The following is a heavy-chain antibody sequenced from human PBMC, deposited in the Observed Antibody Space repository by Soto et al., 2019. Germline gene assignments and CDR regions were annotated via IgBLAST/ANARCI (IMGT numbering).Heavy chain of an antibody. D-gene: IGHD3-3*01. CDR2: IWYDGSNK. CDR1: GFTFSSYG. CDR3: ARGPIFGVAKSYYMEV. Sequence: QVQLVESGGGVVQPGRSLRLSCAASGFTFSSYGMHWVRQAPGKGLEWVAVIWYDGSNKYYADSVKGRFTISRDNSKNTLYLQMNSLRAEDTAVYYGARGPIFGVAKSYYMEVWGKGTTVTVSS. J-gene: IGHJ6*03. V-gene: IGHV3-33*01.